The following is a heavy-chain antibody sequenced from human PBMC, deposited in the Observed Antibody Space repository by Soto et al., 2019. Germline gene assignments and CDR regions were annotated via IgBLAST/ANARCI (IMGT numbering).Heavy chain of an antibody. J-gene: IGHJ4*02. Sequence: QVQLVQSGPEVKKPGASMRVSCKTSGYTFTNYDIHWVRQATGQGLEWIGWMSPNSGRTGFAQRFQDRVNMTSNPSLSTAYLHLASLTSEDTAVYYCARGLDFWSGYSRADSWGQGTLVTVSS. CDR3: ARGLDFWSGYSRADS. D-gene: IGHD3-3*01. CDR1: GYTFTNYD. CDR2: MSPNSGRT. V-gene: IGHV1-8*01.